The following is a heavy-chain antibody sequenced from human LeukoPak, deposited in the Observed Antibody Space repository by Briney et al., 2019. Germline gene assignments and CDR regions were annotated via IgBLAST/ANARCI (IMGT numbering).Heavy chain of an antibody. CDR2: IKQDGTEK. Sequence: KPGGSLRLSCAASGFSFSDKWMTWVRQAPGKGLEWVANIKQDGTEKYYVDSVKGRFTVSRDSTKNSLYLQMNSLRDEDTAVYYCARDPYYYLDVWGKGTTVIVSS. CDR1: GFSFSDKW. J-gene: IGHJ6*03. CDR3: ARDPYYYLDV. V-gene: IGHV3-7*01.